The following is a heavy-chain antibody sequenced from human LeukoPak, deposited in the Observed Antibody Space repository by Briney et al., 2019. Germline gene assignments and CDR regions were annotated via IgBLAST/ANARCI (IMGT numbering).Heavy chain of an antibody. CDR1: GITFTSYG. CDR3: AKYLSGYSGILFDY. J-gene: IGHJ4*02. D-gene: IGHD1-26*01. CDR2: IYGSGP. V-gene: IGHV3-23*01. Sequence: QPGGSLRLYCAGSGITFTSYGMTWHRQAPGQGLVGFLSIYGSGPHYAHSVKGRFTISGDNSKNTLSLQLNSLRADDTAVYYCAKYLSGYSGILFDYWGQGTLVTVSS.